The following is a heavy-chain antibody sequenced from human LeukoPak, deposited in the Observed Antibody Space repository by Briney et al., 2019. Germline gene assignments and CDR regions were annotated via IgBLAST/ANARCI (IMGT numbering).Heavy chain of an antibody. Sequence: GGSLRLSCAASGFTFSSYWMHWVRQAPGKGLVRVSRINNDGGSTTYADSVKGRFTISRDNAKNTLYLQMNSLRAEDTAVYYCTREASTIDHWGQGTLVTVSS. J-gene: IGHJ4*02. CDR2: INNDGGST. D-gene: IGHD1-26*01. V-gene: IGHV3-74*01. CDR3: TREASTIDH. CDR1: GFTFSSYW.